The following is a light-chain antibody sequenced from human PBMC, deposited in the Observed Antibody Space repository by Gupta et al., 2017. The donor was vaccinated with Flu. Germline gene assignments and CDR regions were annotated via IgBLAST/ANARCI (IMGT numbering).Light chain of an antibody. CDR1: LGIDSW. CDR2: AAS. Sequence: SVSASVVDRVTITCRANLGIDSWLAWYQQKPGRAPKLLIYAASSLESGVPSRFSGSGSETEFTLTISSLQPEDFATYYCQPAHSFPWTFG. V-gene: IGKV1-12*02. CDR3: QPAHSFPWT. J-gene: IGKJ1*01.